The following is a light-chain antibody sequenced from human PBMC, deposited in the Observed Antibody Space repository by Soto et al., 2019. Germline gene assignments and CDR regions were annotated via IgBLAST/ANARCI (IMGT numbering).Light chain of an antibody. CDR2: GVT. J-gene: IGLJ7*01. V-gene: IGLV2-23*02. CDR1: SSNIDVFDL. CDR3: CSYAGFTTYV. Sequence: QSALTQPASVSGSPGQSITISCTGTSSNIDVFDLVSWYRQRPGKPPKLMIYGVTKRPSGVSDRFSGSKSGNTASLTISGLQAEDEADYYCCSYAGFTTYVFGSGTQLTVL.